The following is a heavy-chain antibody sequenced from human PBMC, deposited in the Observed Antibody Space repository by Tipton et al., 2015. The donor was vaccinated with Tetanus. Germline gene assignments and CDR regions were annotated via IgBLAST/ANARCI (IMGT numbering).Heavy chain of an antibody. D-gene: IGHD2/OR15-2a*01. CDR2: IYQNGDA. Sequence: TMSLTCTVSGGSISSFYWYWIRHPPGKGLEWIAYIYQNGDANYNPSLQSRVTISVDTSKNQFSLQLAFVTAADTAIYYCARERILAFFFHGLDVWGPGTTVTVSS. V-gene: IGHV4-59*01. CDR1: GGSISSFY. CDR3: ARERILAFFFHGLDV. J-gene: IGHJ6*02.